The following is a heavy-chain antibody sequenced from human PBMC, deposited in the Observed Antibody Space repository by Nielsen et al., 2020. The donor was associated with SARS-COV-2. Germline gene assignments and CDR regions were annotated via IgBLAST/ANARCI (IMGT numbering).Heavy chain of an antibody. CDR2: ISWNSGSI. V-gene: IGHV3-9*01. D-gene: IGHD6-13*01. CDR1: GFTFDDYA. J-gene: IGHJ5*02. CDR3: AASKSGYDL. Sequence: SLKISCAASGFTFDDYAMHWVRQAPGKGLEWVSGISWNSGSIGYADSVKGRFTISRDNAKNTLYLQMNSLRAEDTAVYYCAASKSGYDLWGQGTLVTVSS.